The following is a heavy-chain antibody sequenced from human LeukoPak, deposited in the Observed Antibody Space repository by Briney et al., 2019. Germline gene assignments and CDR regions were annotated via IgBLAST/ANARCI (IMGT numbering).Heavy chain of an antibody. J-gene: IGHJ3*02. CDR1: GFTFSSYA. V-gene: IGHV3-23*01. CDR3: AKAYNYYDSSGYSALDI. CDR2: ISGSGGST. D-gene: IGHD3-22*01. Sequence: GGSLRLSCAASGFTFSSYAMSWVRQAQGKGLEWVSAISGSGGSTYYADSVKGRFTISRDNSKSTLYLQKNSLRAEDAAVYYCAKAYNYYDSSGYSALDIWGQGTMVTVSS.